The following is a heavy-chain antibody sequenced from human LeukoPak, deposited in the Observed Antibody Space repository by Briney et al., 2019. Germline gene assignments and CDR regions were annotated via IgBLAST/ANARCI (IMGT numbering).Heavy chain of an antibody. Sequence: GGSLRLSCAASGFTFDDYAMHWVRQAPGKGLERVSLISGDGGSTYYADSVKGRFTISRDNSKNSLYLQMNSLRTEDTALYYCAKGPFLNYDFWSGYPDWFDPWGQGTLVTVSS. D-gene: IGHD3-3*01. J-gene: IGHJ5*02. CDR2: ISGDGGST. CDR3: AKGPFLNYDFWSGYPDWFDP. V-gene: IGHV3-43*02. CDR1: GFTFDDYA.